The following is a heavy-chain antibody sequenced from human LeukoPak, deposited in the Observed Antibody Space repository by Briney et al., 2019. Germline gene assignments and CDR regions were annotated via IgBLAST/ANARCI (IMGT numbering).Heavy chain of an antibody. Sequence: SGGSLRLSCVASGFTFSNYALHWVRQAPGKGLEWVATISFDGNNVYYPISVKGRFIVSRDNSKNTLYLQMNSLRAEDTAVYSCARVMYFYGSGSSGPFDYWGQGTLVTVSS. CDR1: GFTFSNYA. CDR3: ARVMYFYGSGSSGPFDY. CDR2: ISFDGNNV. V-gene: IGHV3-30-3*01. D-gene: IGHD3-10*01. J-gene: IGHJ4*02.